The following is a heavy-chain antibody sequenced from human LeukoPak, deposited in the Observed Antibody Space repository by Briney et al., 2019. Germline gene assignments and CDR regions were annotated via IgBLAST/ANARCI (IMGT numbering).Heavy chain of an antibody. CDR2: IYHSGRT. J-gene: IGHJ4*02. D-gene: IGHD6-19*01. Sequence: SGTLSLTCAVSGGSIDSSNWWSWVRQPPGKGLEWIGEIYHSGRTNYNPSLKSRVTISVDKSKNQFSLKLTSVTAADTAVYYCARETGSSGWLDYWGQGTLVTVSS. CDR3: ARETGSSGWLDY. CDR1: GGSIDSSNW. V-gene: IGHV4-4*02.